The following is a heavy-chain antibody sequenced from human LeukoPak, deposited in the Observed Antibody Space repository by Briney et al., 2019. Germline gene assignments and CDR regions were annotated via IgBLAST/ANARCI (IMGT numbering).Heavy chain of an antibody. CDR1: GFTFSSYA. D-gene: IGHD1-26*01. CDR2: ISGSGGST. J-gene: IGHJ4*02. CDR3: AKTLYGRDYFDY. Sequence: PGGSLRLSCGASGFTFSSYAMSWVRQAPGKGLEWVSAISGSGGSTYYADSVKGRFTISRDNSKNTLYLQMNSLRAEDTAVYYCAKTLYGRDYFDYWGQGTLVTVSS. V-gene: IGHV3-23*01.